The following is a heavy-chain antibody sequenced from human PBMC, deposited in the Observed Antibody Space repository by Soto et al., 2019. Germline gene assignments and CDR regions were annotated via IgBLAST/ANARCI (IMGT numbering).Heavy chain of an antibody. CDR1: GGTFTTYS. V-gene: IGHV1-69*18. Sequence: QVQLVQSGAEVKKPGSSVQVSCKASGGTFTTYSFIWVRQAPGQGLEWLGSVIPPIESPNYAQKFQDRVTISADESTRTAFLELSSRTSDDTAVYFSARGSEEWSNLGFFDSWGQGTLVTVSS. D-gene: IGHD3-3*01. J-gene: IGHJ4*02. CDR3: ARGSEEWSNLGFFDS. CDR2: VIPPIESP.